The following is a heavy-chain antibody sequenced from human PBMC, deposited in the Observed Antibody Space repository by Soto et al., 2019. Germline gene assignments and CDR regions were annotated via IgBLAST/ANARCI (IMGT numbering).Heavy chain of an antibody. V-gene: IGHV4-4*02. CDR3: TSKVGQLLADAFDI. CDR1: GDSISRSYW. Sequence: QVQLQESGPGLVKPSGTLSLTCAVSGDSISRSYWWSWVRQLPGKGLEWIGEIYHSGSTIYNPSRQRRGTLSVDKYKNEFSLKMSSVTDADTAVEYCTSKVGQLLADAFDIWGQGTMVTVSS. CDR2: IYHSGST. D-gene: IGHD3-10*01. J-gene: IGHJ3*02.